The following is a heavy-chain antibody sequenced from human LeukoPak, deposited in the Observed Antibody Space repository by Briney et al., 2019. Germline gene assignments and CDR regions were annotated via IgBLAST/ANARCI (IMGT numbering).Heavy chain of an antibody. Sequence: SETLSLTCTVPGGPLRSGDYYWSCIPQPPGQGLERTGHIYYSGSTYYNPSLKSRVTISVDTSKNQFSLKLSSVTAADTAVYYCASYSSASAFDYWGQGTLVTVSS. J-gene: IGHJ4*02. CDR1: GGPLRSGDYY. CDR3: ASYSSASAFDY. CDR2: IYYSGST. V-gene: IGHV4-30-4*08. D-gene: IGHD2-21*01.